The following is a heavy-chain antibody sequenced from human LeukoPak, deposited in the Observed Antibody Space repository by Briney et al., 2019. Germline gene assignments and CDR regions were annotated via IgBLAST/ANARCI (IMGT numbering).Heavy chain of an antibody. CDR2: IYYSGST. D-gene: IGHD4-23*01. V-gene: IGHV4-59*01. CDR3: ASTIRWTTQLDY. CDR1: GGSISSYY. Sequence: PSETLSLTCTVSGGSISSYYWTWIRQPPGKGLEWIGYIYYSGSTNYNPSLKSRVTISVDTSKNQFSLKLSSVTAADTAVYYCASTIRWTTQLDYWGQGTLVTVSS. J-gene: IGHJ4*02.